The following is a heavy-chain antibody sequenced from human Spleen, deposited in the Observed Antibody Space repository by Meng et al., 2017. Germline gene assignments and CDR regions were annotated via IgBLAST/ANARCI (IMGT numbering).Heavy chain of an antibody. CDR2: LYQSGST. J-gene: IGHJ6*02. D-gene: IGHD4-17*01. CDR3: ARGAAVTLIFYHALDV. CDR1: GYPISSSYN. Sequence: SETLSLTCGVSGYPISSSYNWGWIRQPPGKGLEWIGSLYQSGSTYYNPSLKSRVTMSLDTSKNQFSLRLSSVTAADTGVYYCARGAAVTLIFYHALDVWGQGTTVTVSS. V-gene: IGHV4-38-2*01.